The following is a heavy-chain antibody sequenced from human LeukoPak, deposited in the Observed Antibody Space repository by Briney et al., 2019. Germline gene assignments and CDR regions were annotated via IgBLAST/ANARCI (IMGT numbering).Heavy chain of an antibody. V-gene: IGHV1-2*02. Sequence: GASVKVSCKASGYTFTSYHMHWVRQAPGQGLEWMGWINPNSGGTNYAQKFQGRVTMTRDTSISTAYMELSRLRSDDTAVYYCARASYYDSSGYAYWGQGTLVTVSS. CDR3: ARASYYDSSGYAY. J-gene: IGHJ4*02. CDR1: GYTFTSYH. D-gene: IGHD3-22*01. CDR2: INPNSGGT.